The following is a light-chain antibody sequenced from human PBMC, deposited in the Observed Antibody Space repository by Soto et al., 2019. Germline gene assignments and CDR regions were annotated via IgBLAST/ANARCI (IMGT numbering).Light chain of an antibody. V-gene: IGKV4-1*01. CDR1: QSVLYSSNNKNY. CDR3: QQYYSPWT. CDR2: WAS. Sequence: DIVMTQSPDSLAVSLGERATINCKSSQSVLYSSNNKNYLAWYQQKPGQPPKLLIYWASTRESGVPDRFSGSGSGTDFTLTISSLQAEDVAVYYCQQYYSPWTSGQGTKVDIK. J-gene: IGKJ1*01.